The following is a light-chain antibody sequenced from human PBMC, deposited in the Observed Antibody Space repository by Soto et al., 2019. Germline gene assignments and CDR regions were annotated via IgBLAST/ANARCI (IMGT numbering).Light chain of an antibody. J-gene: IGKJ1*01. CDR3: QQYNNWSPWT. CDR1: QSVSSN. Sequence: EIVMTQSPATLSVSPGERATLSCRASQSVSSNLAWYQQKPGQAPRLLIYGASTRASRIPARFSGSGSGTEFTLTIRSLQSEDFAVYFCQQYNNWSPWTFGQGTKAEFK. CDR2: GAS. V-gene: IGKV3-15*01.